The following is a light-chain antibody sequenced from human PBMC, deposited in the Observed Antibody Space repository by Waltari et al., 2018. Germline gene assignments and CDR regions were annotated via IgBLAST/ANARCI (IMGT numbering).Light chain of an antibody. V-gene: IGLV1-44*01. CDR2: TDM. CDR1: SSNIGSNP. J-gene: IGLJ3*02. CDR3: AAWDDRLNAWV. Sequence: QSLLSQPPSASGTPGQRVTISCSGSSSNIGSNPVIWYHQLPGTAPKLLIFTDMQRPSGVPDRVAGSKSGTSASRAISGLQSEDEADYYCAAWDDRLNAWVFGGGTKLTVL.